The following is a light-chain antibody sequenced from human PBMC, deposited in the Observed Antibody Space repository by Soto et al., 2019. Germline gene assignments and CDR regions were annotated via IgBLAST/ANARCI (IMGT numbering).Light chain of an antibody. J-gene: IGLJ1*01. CDR1: RSDIGDSNF. V-gene: IGLV2-14*01. CDR3: ASFRSGTILV. CDR2: QVN. Sequence: QSVLTQPASVSGSPGQSVTISCTGPRSDIGDSNFISWYQHSPGKAPRLLIYQVNNRPSGVSGRFSGSKAGNTASLTISGLLDDDEADYFCASFRSGTILVFGSGIKVTVL.